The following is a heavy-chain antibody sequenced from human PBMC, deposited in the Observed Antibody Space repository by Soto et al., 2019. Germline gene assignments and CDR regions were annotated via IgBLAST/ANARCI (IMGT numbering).Heavy chain of an antibody. CDR2: IDTYGSAT. Sequence: GESLKISCAAPGFTLSRYTMHWVRQAPGKGLVWVSRIDTYGSATKYADSVEGRFSISKDNAENTLYLQMNNLRADDTAVYYCVRVLKRFGWDNDVFDIWGQGTMVTGSS. CDR3: VRVLKRFGWDNDVFDI. D-gene: IGHD6-19*01. V-gene: IGHV3-74*01. CDR1: GFTLSRYT. J-gene: IGHJ3*02.